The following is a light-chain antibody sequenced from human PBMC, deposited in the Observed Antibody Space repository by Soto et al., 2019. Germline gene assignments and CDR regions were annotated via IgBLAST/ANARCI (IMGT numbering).Light chain of an antibody. Sequence: DIQMTQSPSFLSASVGDRVTITCRASEGIRNSLAWYQHKPGKVPKLLIYAASTLYSGVSSRFSGSGSGTDFTLTIGSLQPEDVAVYYCQKHSSVPFTSGGGTKVEIK. V-gene: IGKV1-27*01. J-gene: IGKJ4*01. CDR2: AAS. CDR3: QKHSSVPFT. CDR1: EGIRNS.